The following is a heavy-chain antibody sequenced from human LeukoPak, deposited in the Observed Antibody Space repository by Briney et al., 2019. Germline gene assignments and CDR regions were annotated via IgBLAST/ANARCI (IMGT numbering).Heavy chain of an antibody. V-gene: IGHV3-23*01. J-gene: IGHJ4*02. CDR1: GFTFSSYS. Sequence: GGSLRLSCAASGFTFSSYSMNWVRQAPGKGLEWVSAISGSGGSTYYADSVKGRFTISRDNSRNTLYLQMNSLRAEDTAVYYCANSVVVVTAIYDYWGQGTLVTVSS. CDR3: ANSVVVVTAIYDY. CDR2: ISGSGGST. D-gene: IGHD2-21*02.